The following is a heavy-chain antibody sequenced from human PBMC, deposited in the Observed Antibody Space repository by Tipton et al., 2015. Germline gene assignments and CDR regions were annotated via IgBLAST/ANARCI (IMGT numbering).Heavy chain of an antibody. Sequence: TLSLTCAVSAYSISSDYYWGWIRQPPGKGLEWIGSISHSGNTYYNPSLKSRVTMSRDTSKNQFSLEMRSVTATDTAVYYCARETYSDYDFSNWFDPWGQGILVTVSS. D-gene: IGHD5-12*01. V-gene: IGHV4-38-2*02. CDR2: ISHSGNT. CDR1: AYSISSDYY. J-gene: IGHJ5*02. CDR3: ARETYSDYDFSNWFDP.